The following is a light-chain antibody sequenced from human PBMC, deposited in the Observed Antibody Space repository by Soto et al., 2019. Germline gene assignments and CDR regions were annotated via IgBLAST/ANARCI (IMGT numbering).Light chain of an antibody. V-gene: IGKV3-11*01. Sequence: EIVLTQSPATLSLSAGERATLSASSSQSVSRDLDWYVQKNGQAPRRVIYGASTWGTDVPPRLTGSGYGTELTITISGIKPEDFEVYYCQQYNSWTITFGHGTRLEIK. J-gene: IGKJ5*01. CDR3: QQYNSWTIT. CDR2: GAS. CDR1: QSVSRD.